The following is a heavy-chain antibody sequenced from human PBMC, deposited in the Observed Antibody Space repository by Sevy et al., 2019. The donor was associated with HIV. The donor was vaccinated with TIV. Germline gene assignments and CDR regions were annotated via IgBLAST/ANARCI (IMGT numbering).Heavy chain of an antibody. J-gene: IGHJ4*02. V-gene: IGHV3-21*01. D-gene: IGHD1-7*01. CDR3: ARDVLSGTSAY. CDR1: GFTFSAYV. CDR2: ISSSGRYI. Sequence: GGYLRLSCAASGFTFSAYVMNWVRQGPGKGLEWVSSISSSGRYIYYADSVQGRFTISRDNAEDSLYLQMNNLRAEDTAVYYCARDVLSGTSAYWGQGTLVTVSS.